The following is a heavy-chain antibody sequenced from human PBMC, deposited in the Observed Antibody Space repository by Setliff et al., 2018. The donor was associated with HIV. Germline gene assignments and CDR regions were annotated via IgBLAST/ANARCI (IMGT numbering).Heavy chain of an antibody. V-gene: IGHV4-4*07. D-gene: IGHD2-21*02. Sequence: SETLSLTCTVSGGSISNYYWSWIRQPAGKGLEWIGRIQTSGRTNNNPSLESRVTMSVDTSKNQFSLILTSVTAADTAVYYCARSSRVNCGGDCYLFDYWGQGTLVTVSS. CDR1: GGSISNYY. CDR2: IQTSGRT. CDR3: ARSSRVNCGGDCYLFDY. J-gene: IGHJ4*02.